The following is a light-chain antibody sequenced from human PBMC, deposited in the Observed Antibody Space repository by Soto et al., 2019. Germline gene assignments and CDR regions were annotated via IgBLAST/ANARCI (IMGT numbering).Light chain of an antibody. CDR3: QQRSNWPIIT. V-gene: IGKV3-11*01. Sequence: EVVMTQSPGILSVSPGERATLSCRASQSVNSNLAWYQQKPGQAPRLLIYGASIRATGIPARFSGSGSGTDFTLTISSLEPEDFAVYYCQQRSNWPIITFGQGTRLEI. CDR1: QSVNSN. J-gene: IGKJ5*01. CDR2: GAS.